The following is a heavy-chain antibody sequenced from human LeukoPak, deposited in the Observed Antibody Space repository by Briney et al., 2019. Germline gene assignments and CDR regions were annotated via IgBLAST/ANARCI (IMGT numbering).Heavy chain of an antibody. V-gene: IGHV4-34*01. Sequence: SETLSLTCAVYGGSFSDYYWSWIRQPPGKGLEWIGEINHSGSTNYKPSLKSRVTISVDTSKNQFSLKLSSVTAADTAVYYCARGEQYYYDSSGYYVFDYWGQGTLVTVSS. D-gene: IGHD3-22*01. CDR1: GGSFSDYY. CDR2: INHSGST. J-gene: IGHJ4*02. CDR3: ARGEQYYYDSSGYYVFDY.